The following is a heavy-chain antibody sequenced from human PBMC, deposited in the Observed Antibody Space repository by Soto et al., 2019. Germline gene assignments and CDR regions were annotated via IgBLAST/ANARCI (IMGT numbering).Heavy chain of an antibody. CDR1: GGSISSYY. CDR2: IYYSGST. CDR3: ARGGITGEYYYYYYMDV. V-gene: IGHV4-59*01. D-gene: IGHD1-20*01. J-gene: IGHJ6*03. Sequence: SETLSLTCTVSGGSISSYYWSWIRQPPGKGLELIGYIYYSGSTNYNPSLKSRVTISVDTSKNQFSMKLSSVTAADTAVYYCARGGITGEYYYYYYMDVWGKGTTVT.